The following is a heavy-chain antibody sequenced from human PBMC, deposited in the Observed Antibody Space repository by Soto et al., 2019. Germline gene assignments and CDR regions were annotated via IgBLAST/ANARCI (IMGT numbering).Heavy chain of an antibody. CDR3: ARSPGYSYGPDY. Sequence: QVQLVESGGGVVQPGRSLRLSCAASGFTFSSYAMHWVRQAPGKGLEWVAVISYDGSNKYYADSVKGRFTISRDNSKNTLYLQMNSLRAEETAVYYCARSPGYSYGPDYWGQGTLVTVSS. CDR2: ISYDGSNK. V-gene: IGHV3-30-3*01. D-gene: IGHD5-18*01. CDR1: GFTFSSYA. J-gene: IGHJ4*02.